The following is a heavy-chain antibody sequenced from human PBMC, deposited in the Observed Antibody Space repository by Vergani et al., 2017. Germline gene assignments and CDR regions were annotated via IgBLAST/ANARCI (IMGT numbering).Heavy chain of an antibody. J-gene: IGHJ4*02. CDR1: GFTFDDYA. Sequence: EVQLVESGGGLVQPGRSLRLSCAASGFTFDDYAMHWVRQAPGKGLEWVSGISWNSGSIGYADSVKGRFTISRDNAKNSLYLQMNSLRAEDTALYYCARDLSRSSSWYPSRENDYWGQGTLVTVSS. CDR2: ISWNSGSI. CDR3: ARDLSRSSSWYPSRENDY. V-gene: IGHV3-9*01. D-gene: IGHD6-13*01.